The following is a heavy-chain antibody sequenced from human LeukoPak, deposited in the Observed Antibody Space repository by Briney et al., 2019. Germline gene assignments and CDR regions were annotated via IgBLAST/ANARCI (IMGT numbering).Heavy chain of an antibody. J-gene: IGHJ5*02. CDR1: GFTVSSNY. V-gene: IGHV3-53*01. CDR2: IYSGGST. Sequence: GGSLRLSCAASGFTVSSNYMSWVRQAPGKGLEWVSLIYSGGSTYYADSVKGRFTISRDDFRNTLYLQMNSLRAEDTAVYYCARWFGELYGWFDPWGQGTLVTVSS. D-gene: IGHD3-10*01. CDR3: ARWFGELYGWFDP.